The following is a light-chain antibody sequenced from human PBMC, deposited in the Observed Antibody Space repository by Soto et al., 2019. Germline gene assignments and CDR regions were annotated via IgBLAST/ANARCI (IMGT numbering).Light chain of an antibody. V-gene: IGKV3-20*01. CDR3: QQYGSSPPWT. J-gene: IGKJ1*01. CDR1: QSVSSNY. CDR2: GAF. Sequence: EIVLTHSPGTLSLSPGERATLSCRASQSVSSNYLVWYQQKPGQAPRLLIHGAFSRATGIPDRFSGSGSGTDFTLTISRLEPDDFAVYYSQQYGSSPPWTSGQGTKVEIK.